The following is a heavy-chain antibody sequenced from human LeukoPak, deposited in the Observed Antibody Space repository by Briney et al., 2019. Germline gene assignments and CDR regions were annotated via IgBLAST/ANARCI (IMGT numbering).Heavy chain of an antibody. CDR2: ISSGGTYE. V-gene: IGHV3-30*01. J-gene: IGHJ4*02. Sequence: GGSLRLSCEASGFTFSSDWMTWVRQAPGKGLEWVSLISSGGTYEYYADSVKGRFTISRDNSKNTLYLQLNSLRAEDTAVYYCARDSTYYYDSGSSGPHYFDNWGQGTLVTVSS. CDR1: GFTFSSDW. D-gene: IGHD3-10*01. CDR3: ARDSTYYYDSGSSGPHYFDN.